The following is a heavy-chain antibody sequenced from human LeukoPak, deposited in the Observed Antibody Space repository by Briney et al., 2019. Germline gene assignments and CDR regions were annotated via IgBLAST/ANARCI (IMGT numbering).Heavy chain of an antibody. D-gene: IGHD2-2*01. CDR2: INHSGST. J-gene: IGHJ2*01. CDR1: GGSFSGYH. V-gene: IGHV4-34*01. CDR3: ARVNEDIVVVPAAMGGYWYFDL. Sequence: SETLSLTCAVYGGSFSGYHWSWIRQLPGKGLEWIGEINHSGSTNYNPSLKSRVTISVDTSKNQFSLKLSSVTAADTAVYYCARVNEDIVVVPAAMGGYWYFDLWGRGTLVTVSS.